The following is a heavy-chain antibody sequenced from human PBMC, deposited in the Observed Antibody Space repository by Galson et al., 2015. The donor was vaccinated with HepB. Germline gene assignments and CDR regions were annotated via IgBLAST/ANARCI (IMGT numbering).Heavy chain of an antibody. CDR1: GYTFTSYG. D-gene: IGHD3-10*01. Sequence: SVKVSCKASGYTFTSYGMSWVRQAPGQGLEWMGWISVYNGNTNYAQKLQGRVTMTTDTSTSTAYMELRSLRSDDTAVYYCARDTLRVYSGTYYYGMDVWGQGTTVTVSS. CDR3: ARDTLRVYSGTYYYGMDV. CDR2: ISVYNGNT. V-gene: IGHV1-18*04. J-gene: IGHJ6*02.